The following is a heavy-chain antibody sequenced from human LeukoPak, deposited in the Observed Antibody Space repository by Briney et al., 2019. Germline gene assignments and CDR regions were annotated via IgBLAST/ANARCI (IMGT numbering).Heavy chain of an antibody. D-gene: IGHD6-13*01. CDR1: RFTFSSHG. J-gene: IGHJ4*02. Sequence: PGGSLRLSCAASRFTFSSHGMHWVRQAPGKGLEWVAVIANDGRDKKYADSVKGRFTISSDNSKNTLYLQMNSLRAEDTAVYYCAKDGRVAAAAYYFDYWGQGTLATVSS. CDR2: IANDGRDK. CDR3: AKDGRVAAAAYYFDY. V-gene: IGHV3-30*18.